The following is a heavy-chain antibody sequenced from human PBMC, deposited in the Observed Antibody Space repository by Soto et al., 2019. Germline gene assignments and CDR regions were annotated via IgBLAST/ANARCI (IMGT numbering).Heavy chain of an antibody. J-gene: IGHJ5*02. CDR2: INPNSGGT. CDR3: AREDYYDSSGSNWFDP. D-gene: IGHD3-22*01. Sequence: ASVKVSCKASGYTFTGYYMHWVRQAPGQGLEWMGWINPNSGGTNYAQKFQGWVTMTRDTSISTAYMELSRLRSDDTAVYYCAREDYYDSSGSNWFDPWGQGTLVTVS. CDR1: GYTFTGYY. V-gene: IGHV1-2*04.